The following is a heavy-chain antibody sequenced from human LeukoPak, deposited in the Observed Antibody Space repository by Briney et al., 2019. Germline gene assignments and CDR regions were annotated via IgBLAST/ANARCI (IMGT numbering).Heavy chain of an antibody. CDR2: ISRGGDTI. J-gene: IGHJ4*02. CDR3: ARGGATRFAY. V-gene: IGHV3-11*01. Sequence: GGSLRLSCAVSGFTFSDFYMSWIRQAPGKGLEWVSYISRGGDTINYADSVKGRFTISRDNAKNSLYLQMNSLRTEDTAVYYCARGGATRFAYWGQGTLVTVSS. CDR1: GFTFSDFY.